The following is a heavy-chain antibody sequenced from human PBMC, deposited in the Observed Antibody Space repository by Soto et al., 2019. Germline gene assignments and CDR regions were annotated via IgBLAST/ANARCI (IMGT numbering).Heavy chain of an antibody. CDR2: MHPGDSDT. V-gene: IGHV5-51*01. J-gene: IGHJ4*02. D-gene: IGHD2-15*01. CDR3: ARAVVVVAGSVYLDH. CDR1: GYSFTSYW. Sequence: GESLKISCKGSGYSFTSYWIAWVRQMPGKGLEWMGIMHPGDSDTRYSPSIQGQVSISVDKSISTAYLQWSSLKASDTAMYYCARAVVVVAGSVYLDHCGQGTLVTVSS.